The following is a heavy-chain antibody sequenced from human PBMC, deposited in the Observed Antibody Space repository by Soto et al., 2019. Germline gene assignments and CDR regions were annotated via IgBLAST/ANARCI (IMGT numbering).Heavy chain of an antibody. CDR1: WYSFTNYW. Sequence: PXESLNASCQCAWYSFTNYWSGLVRKMPGKGLEWMGIIYAGDSDTRYSPSFQGQVTISADKSISTAYLQWSSLKASDTAMYYCARQVLTGYAMDVWGQGTTVTVSS. CDR3: ARQVLTGYAMDV. D-gene: IGHD3-9*01. J-gene: IGHJ6*02. CDR2: IYAGDSDT. V-gene: IGHV5-51*01.